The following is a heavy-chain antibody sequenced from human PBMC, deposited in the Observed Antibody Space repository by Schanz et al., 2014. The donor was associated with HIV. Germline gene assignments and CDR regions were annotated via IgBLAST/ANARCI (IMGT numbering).Heavy chain of an antibody. V-gene: IGHV3-7*01. Sequence: EVQLVESGGGLVKPGGSLRLSCAASRFTFSVYAMNWVRQAPGKGLEWVANIKQDGSEKHYVASVKGRFTISRDNANNSLYLQMNSLRAEDTAVYYCARDAARYFDWSYYFDFWGQGTLVTVSS. CDR2: IKQDGSEK. CDR3: ARDAARYFDWSYYFDF. D-gene: IGHD3-9*01. J-gene: IGHJ4*02. CDR1: RFTFSVYA.